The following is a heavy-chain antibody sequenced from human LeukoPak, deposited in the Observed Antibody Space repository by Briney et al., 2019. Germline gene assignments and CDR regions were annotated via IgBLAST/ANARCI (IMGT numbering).Heavy chain of an antibody. CDR3: ARDSLRGLGYWYFDL. V-gene: IGHV4-59*01. Sequence: SETLSLTCTVSGGSISSYYWSWIRQPPGKGLEWIGYIYYSGSTNYTPSLKSRVTISVDTSKDQFSLKLSSVTAADTAVYYCARDSLRGLGYWYFDLWGRGTLVTVSS. J-gene: IGHJ2*01. CDR2: IYYSGST. D-gene: IGHD6-19*01. CDR1: GGSISSYY.